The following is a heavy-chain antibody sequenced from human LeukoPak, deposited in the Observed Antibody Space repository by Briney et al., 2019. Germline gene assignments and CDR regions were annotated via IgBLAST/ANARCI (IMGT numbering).Heavy chain of an antibody. CDR3: AKEASWNPGY. V-gene: IGHV3-30*02. CDR1: GFTFSSYG. J-gene: IGHJ4*02. D-gene: IGHD1-1*01. Sequence: PGRSLRLSCAASGFTFSSYGMHWVRQAPGKGLEWVAFIRYDGSNKYYADSVKGRFTISRDNSRNTLYLQMNSLRAEDTAVYYCAKEASWNPGYWGQGTLVTVSS. CDR2: IRYDGSNK.